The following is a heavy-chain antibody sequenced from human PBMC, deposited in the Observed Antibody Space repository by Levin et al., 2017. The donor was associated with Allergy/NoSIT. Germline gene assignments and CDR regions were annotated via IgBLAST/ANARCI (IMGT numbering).Heavy chain of an antibody. V-gene: IGHV3-48*03. Sequence: PGGSLRLSCAASGFILSSYEMNWVRQAPGKGLEWISYISSSSSSMYYVDSVKGRFTISRDNAKNSLYLQMHSLRAEDTAVYFCARATSSWYPIDYWGQGTLVTVSS. CDR2: ISSSSSSM. CDR1: GFILSSYE. J-gene: IGHJ4*02. CDR3: ARATSSWYPIDY. D-gene: IGHD6-13*01.